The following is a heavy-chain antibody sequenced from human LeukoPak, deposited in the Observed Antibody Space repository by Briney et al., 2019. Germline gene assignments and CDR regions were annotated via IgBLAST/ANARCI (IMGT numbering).Heavy chain of an antibody. J-gene: IGHJ3*02. Sequence: ASVKVSCKASGYPFINYDINWVRQAPGQGLQWMGWMSTNSGNTGYAQKFQGRVTITRSTSINTAYMELSSLRSDDTAVYYCARGATKCSSTSCATALDIWGQGTMVTVSS. CDR2: MSTNSGNT. CDR3: ARGATKCSSTSCATALDI. V-gene: IGHV1-8*03. D-gene: IGHD2-2*01. CDR1: GYPFINYD.